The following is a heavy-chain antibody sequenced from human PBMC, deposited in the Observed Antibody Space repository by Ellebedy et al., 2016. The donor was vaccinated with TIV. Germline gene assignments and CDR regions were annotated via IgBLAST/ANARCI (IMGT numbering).Heavy chain of an antibody. D-gene: IGHD6-19*01. J-gene: IGHJ5*02. CDR3: ARMVYGSGWDGYFDP. CDR1: GYSFTSYW. V-gene: IGHV5-51*01. CDR2: IYPGDSDA. Sequence: GGSLRLSCQGSGYSFTSYWIGWVRQMPGKGLEWMGLIYPGDSDARFSPSFQGRVTISADKSINTVYLQWRSLQASDTAMYYCARMVYGSGWDGYFDPWGQGTLVTVSS.